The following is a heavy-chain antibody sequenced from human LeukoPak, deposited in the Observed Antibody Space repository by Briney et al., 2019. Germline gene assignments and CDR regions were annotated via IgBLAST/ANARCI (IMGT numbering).Heavy chain of an antibody. Sequence: SQTLSLTCAISGDSVSSNRAAWNWIRQSPSRGLEWLGRTYYRSKWYNDYAPSVKSRVTINPDTSKNHFSLQLSSVTPEDTAVYYCARDPITGDRFDYWGQGTLVTVSS. CDR2: TYYRSKWYN. D-gene: IGHD7-27*01. V-gene: IGHV6-1*01. J-gene: IGHJ4*02. CDR3: ARDPITGDRFDY. CDR1: GDSVSSNRAA.